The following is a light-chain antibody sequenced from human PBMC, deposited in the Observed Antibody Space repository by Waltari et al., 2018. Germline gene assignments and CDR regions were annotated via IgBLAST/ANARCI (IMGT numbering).Light chain of an antibody. CDR2: RNN. J-gene: IGLJ3*02. CDR1: DSNIGSKF. Sequence: QSVLTQPPSASGTPGQRVTISCSGSDSNIGSKFVFWYQHVPGTGPKLLLYRNNQRPSGVSDRFSGSKSGPSASLAISGLRSEDEAQYYCATWDDSLSGPVFGGGTKLTVL. V-gene: IGLV1-47*01. CDR3: ATWDDSLSGPV.